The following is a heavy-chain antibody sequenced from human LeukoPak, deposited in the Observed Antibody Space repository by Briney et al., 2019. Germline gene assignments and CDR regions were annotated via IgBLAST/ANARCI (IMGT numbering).Heavy chain of an antibody. CDR2: ISGSGGST. D-gene: IGHD5-18*01. Sequence: GGSLRLSCAASGFTFSSYAMSWVRQAPGKGLEWVSAISGSGGSTYYADSVKGRFTISRDNAKNSLYLQMNSLRAEDTAVYYCARGLPRGYSQTGYYFDYWGQGTLVTVSS. CDR3: ARGLPRGYSQTGYYFDY. CDR1: GFTFSSYA. V-gene: IGHV3-23*01. J-gene: IGHJ4*02.